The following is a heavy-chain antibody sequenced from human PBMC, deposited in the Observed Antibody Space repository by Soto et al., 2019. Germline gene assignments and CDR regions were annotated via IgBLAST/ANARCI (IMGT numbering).Heavy chain of an antibody. CDR3: XXDLVLXGDYVPFAY. Sequence: GSLRLSCAASGFTFSSYAMSWVRQAPGKGLEWVSAISGSGGSTYYADSVKGRVTISRDNSKNTLYLQMNSLRAEDTAVYYCXXDLVLXGDYVPFAYWGQRSLVTVSS. V-gene: IGHV3-23*01. CDR2: ISGSGGST. J-gene: IGHJ4*02. D-gene: IGHD4-17*01. CDR1: GFTFSSYA.